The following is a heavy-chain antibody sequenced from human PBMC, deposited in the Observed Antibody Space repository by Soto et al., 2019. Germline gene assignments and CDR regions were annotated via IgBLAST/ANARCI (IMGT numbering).Heavy chain of an antibody. D-gene: IGHD3-22*01. CDR1: VFKFDDYA. V-gene: IGHV3-9*01. J-gene: IGHJ4*02. CDR3: ARAPYYYDSGSYYQPPDY. Sequence: PGGSLRLSCAASVFKFDDYAMHCVRQAPGKCLEWVSGISWNSGRIGYADSVKGRFTISRDNAKNSLYLQMNSLRPEDTALYYCARAPYYYDSGSYYQPPDYWGQGTLVIVSS. CDR2: ISWNSGRI.